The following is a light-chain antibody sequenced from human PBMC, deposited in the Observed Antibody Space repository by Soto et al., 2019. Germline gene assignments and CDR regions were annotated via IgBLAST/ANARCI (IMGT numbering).Light chain of an antibody. J-gene: IGKJ5*01. CDR1: QSVSSN. CDR2: GAS. V-gene: IGKV3-11*01. Sequence: EIVMTQSPATLSVSPGERATLSCRASQSVSSNLAWYQQKPGQAPRLLIYGASNRATGIPARFSGSGSGTDFTLTINSLEPEDSAVYYCQQRSNWPSITFGQGTRLEI. CDR3: QQRSNWPSIT.